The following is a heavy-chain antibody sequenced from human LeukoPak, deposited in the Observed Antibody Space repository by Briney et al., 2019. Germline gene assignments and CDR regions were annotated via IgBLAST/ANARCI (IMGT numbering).Heavy chain of an antibody. CDR3: AKSGSRRYSSSSVGFDY. J-gene: IGHJ4*02. CDR2: ISGSGGST. CDR1: GFTFSSYG. Sequence: GGSLRLSCAASGFTFSSYGMSWVRQAPGKGLEWVSAISGSGGSTYYADSVKGRFTISRDNSKNTLYLQMNSLRAEDTAVYYCAKSGSRRYSSSSVGFDYWGQGTLVTVSS. V-gene: IGHV3-23*01. D-gene: IGHD6-6*01.